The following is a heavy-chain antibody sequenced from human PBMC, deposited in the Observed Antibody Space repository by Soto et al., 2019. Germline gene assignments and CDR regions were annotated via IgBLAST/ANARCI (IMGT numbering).Heavy chain of an antibody. J-gene: IGHJ4*02. V-gene: IGHV4-59*01. Sequence: QVQLQESGPGLVKPSETLSLTCTVSGGSISSYYWSWIRQPPGKGLEWIGYIYYSGSTNYNPSLKSRVTISVDTSKNQFSLKLSSVTAADTAVYYCARKRRGGIDLFDYWGQGTLVSVSS. CDR3: ARKRRGGIDLFDY. D-gene: IGHD3-16*01. CDR1: GGSISSYY. CDR2: IYYSGST.